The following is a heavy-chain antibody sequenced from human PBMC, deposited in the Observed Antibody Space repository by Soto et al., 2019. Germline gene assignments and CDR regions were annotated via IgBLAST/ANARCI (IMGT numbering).Heavy chain of an antibody. J-gene: IGHJ6*02. CDR2: IIPIFGTA. D-gene: IGHD3-3*01. CDR1: GGTFSSYA. CDR3: ASDFWSGYSPGDYYYGMDV. V-gene: IGHV1-69*13. Sequence: SVKVSCKASGGTFSSYAISWVRQAPGQGLEWMGGIIPIFGTANYAQKFQGRVTITADESTSTAYMELSSLRSEDTAVYYCASDFWSGYSPGDYYYGMDVWGQGTTVTVSS.